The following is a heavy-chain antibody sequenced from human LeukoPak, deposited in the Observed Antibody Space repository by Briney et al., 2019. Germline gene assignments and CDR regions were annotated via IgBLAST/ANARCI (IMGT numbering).Heavy chain of an antibody. V-gene: IGHV1-69*13. CDR1: GGTFSSYA. Sequence: ASVKVSCKASGGTFSSYAISWVRQAPGQGLEWMGGIIPIFGTANYAQKFQGRVTITADESTSTAYMELSSLRSEDTAVYYCAISMVRGVITNYYYYYMDVWGKGTTVTISS. J-gene: IGHJ6*03. CDR2: IIPIFGTA. CDR3: AISMVRGVITNYYYYYMDV. D-gene: IGHD3-10*01.